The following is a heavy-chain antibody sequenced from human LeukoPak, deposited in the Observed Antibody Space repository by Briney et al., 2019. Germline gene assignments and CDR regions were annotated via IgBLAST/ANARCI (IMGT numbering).Heavy chain of an antibody. CDR3: AREYYDFWSGYYYFDY. CDR2: ISYDGSNK. CDR1: GFALSSYG. Sequence: PGGSLRLSCAASGFALSSYGMHWVRQAPGKGLEWVTFISYDGSNKYYADSVKGRFTISRDNSKNTLYLQMNSLRAEDTAVYYCAREYYDFWSGYYYFDYWGQGTQATVSS. J-gene: IGHJ4*02. V-gene: IGHV3-30*03. D-gene: IGHD3-3*01.